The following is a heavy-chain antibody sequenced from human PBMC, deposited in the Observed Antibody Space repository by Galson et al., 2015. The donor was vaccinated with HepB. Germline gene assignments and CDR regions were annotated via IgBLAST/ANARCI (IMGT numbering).Heavy chain of an antibody. D-gene: IGHD3-10*01. CDR3: TVDYYGSGSYYGSWNY. V-gene: IGHV3-73*01. Sequence: SLRLSCAASGFTFSGSAMHWVRQASGKGLEWVGRIRSKANSYATAYAASVKGRFTISRDDSKNTAYLQMNSLKTEDTAVYYCTVDYYGSGSYYGSWNYWGQGTLVTVSS. CDR2: IRSKANSYAT. J-gene: IGHJ4*02. CDR1: GFTFSGSA.